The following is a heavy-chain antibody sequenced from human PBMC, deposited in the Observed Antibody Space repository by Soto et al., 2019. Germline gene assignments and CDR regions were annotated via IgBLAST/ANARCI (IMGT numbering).Heavy chain of an antibody. CDR1: GYTFTSYG. J-gene: IGHJ4*02. Sequence: ASVKVSCKASGYTFTSYGISWVRQAPGQGLEWMGWISAYNGNTNYAQKLQGRVTMTTDTSTSTAYMELRSLRSDDTAVYYCARVRSWTPRSTNCDVFYYWGQGTLVTVSA. CDR2: ISAYNGNT. CDR3: ARVRSWTPRSTNCDVFYY. V-gene: IGHV1-18*01. D-gene: IGHD2-2*01.